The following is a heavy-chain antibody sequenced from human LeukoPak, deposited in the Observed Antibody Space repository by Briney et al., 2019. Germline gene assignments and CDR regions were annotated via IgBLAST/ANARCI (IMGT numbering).Heavy chain of an antibody. CDR2: ISYDGSNK. CDR1: GFTFSSYV. Sequence: GGSLRLSCAASGFTFSSYVMHRVRQAPGKGLERVAVISYDGSNKYYADSVKGRFTTSRDNSKNTLYLQMNSLRAEDTAVYYCAKVDSSPLPVPFFYYGMDVWGQGTTVTVSS. D-gene: IGHD6-13*01. J-gene: IGHJ6*02. V-gene: IGHV3-30*18. CDR3: AKVDSSPLPVPFFYYGMDV.